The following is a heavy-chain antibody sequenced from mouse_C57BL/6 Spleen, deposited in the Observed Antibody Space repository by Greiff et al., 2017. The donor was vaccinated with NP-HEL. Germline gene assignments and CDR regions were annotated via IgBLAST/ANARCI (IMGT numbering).Heavy chain of an antibody. CDR1: GYTFTDYE. CDR2: IDPVTGGT. V-gene: IGHV1-15*01. CDR3: TRWLLHHWYFDV. J-gene: IGHJ1*03. Sequence: QVQLQQSGAELVRPGASVTLSCKASGYTFTDYEMHWVKQTPVHGLEWIGAIDPVTGGTAYNQKFKGKAILTADKSSSTAYMELRSLTSEDSAVYYCTRWLLHHWYFDVWGTGTTVTVSS. D-gene: IGHD2-3*01.